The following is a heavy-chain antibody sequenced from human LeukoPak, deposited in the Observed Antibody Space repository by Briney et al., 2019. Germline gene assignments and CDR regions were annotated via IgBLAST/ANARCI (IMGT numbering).Heavy chain of an antibody. CDR1: GFTFSSYA. CDR3: AKESDYYGSGSYYTALDY. V-gene: IGHV3-23*01. J-gene: IGHJ4*02. Sequence: HPGGSLRLSCAASGFTFSSYAMSWVRQAPGKGLEWVSAISGSGGSTYYADSVKGRFTISRDNSKNTLYLQMNSLRAEDTAEYYCAKESDYYGSGSYYTALDYWGQGTLVTVSS. D-gene: IGHD3-10*01. CDR2: ISGSGGST.